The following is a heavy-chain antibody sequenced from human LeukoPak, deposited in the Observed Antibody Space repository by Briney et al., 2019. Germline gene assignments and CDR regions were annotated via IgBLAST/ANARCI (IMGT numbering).Heavy chain of an antibody. D-gene: IGHD3-22*01. J-gene: IGHJ4*02. Sequence: SETLSLTCTVSGGSISSSSYYWGWIRQPPGKGLEWIGSIYYSGSTYYNPSLKSRVTISVDTSKNQFSLKLSSVTAADTAVYYCGRSNYDSSGYWDYYFDSWGQGTLVTVSS. CDR2: IYYSGST. CDR3: GRSNYDSSGYWDYYFDS. V-gene: IGHV4-39*07. CDR1: GGSISSSSYY.